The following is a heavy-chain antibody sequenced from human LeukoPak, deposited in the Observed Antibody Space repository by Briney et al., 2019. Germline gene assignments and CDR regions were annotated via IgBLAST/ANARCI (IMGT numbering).Heavy chain of an antibody. J-gene: IGHJ5*02. CDR2: IHYSGST. CDR1: GGSISSSSHY. V-gene: IGHV4-39*07. D-gene: IGHD3-9*01. Sequence: SETLSLTCTVSGGSISSSSHYWGWIRQPPGKGLEWIGTIHYSGSTYYDPSLKGRVTISVDTSKNQFSLKLSSLTAADTAVYYCARGIHLRYFAENWFDPWGQGTLVTVSS. CDR3: ARGIHLRYFAENWFDP.